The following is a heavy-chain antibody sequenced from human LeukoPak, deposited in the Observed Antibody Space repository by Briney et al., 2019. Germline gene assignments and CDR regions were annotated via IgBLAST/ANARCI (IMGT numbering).Heavy chain of an antibody. CDR2: ISSSGSTI. D-gene: IGHD2-2*01. Sequence: GGSLSRSCAASGFTFSSYEMNWVRQAPGKGLEWVADISSSGSTIYYADSVKGRFTISRDNANNSLHLQMHSLRAEDTAVYYCARHRRRYCSSTSCYPRGSYYYYMDVWGKGTTVTISS. CDR3: ARHRRRYCSSTSCYPRGSYYYYMDV. CDR1: GFTFSSYE. J-gene: IGHJ6*03. V-gene: IGHV3-48*03.